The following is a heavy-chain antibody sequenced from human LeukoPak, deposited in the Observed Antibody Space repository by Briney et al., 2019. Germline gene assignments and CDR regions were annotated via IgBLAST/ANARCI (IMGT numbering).Heavy chain of an antibody. D-gene: IGHD2-8*01. J-gene: IGHJ4*02. V-gene: IGHV1-69*05. Sequence: SVKVSCKASGGTFSSYAISWVRQAPGQGLEWMGGIIPIFGTANYAQKFQGRVTMTRDTSTSTVYMELSSLRSEDTAVYYCARQWVFDYWGQGTLVTVSS. CDR1: GGTFSSYA. CDR3: ARQWVFDY. CDR2: IIPIFGTA.